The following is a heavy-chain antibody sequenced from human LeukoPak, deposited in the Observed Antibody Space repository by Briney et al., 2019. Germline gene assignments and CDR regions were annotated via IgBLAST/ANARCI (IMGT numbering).Heavy chain of an antibody. J-gene: IGHJ2*01. D-gene: IGHD4-11*01. CDR3: ARGSSPYNWYFDL. CDR1: GYRLRNDG. CDR2: IGADSGDTHGDT. V-gene: IGHV1-18*01. Sequence: ASVKVSCTASGYRLRNDGISWVRQAPGQGLEWMGWIGADSGDTHGDTHYAEKLQGRVTMTTDTSTDTAYMDLRSLTSDDTAVYYCARGSSPYNWYFDLWGRGTLVTVSS.